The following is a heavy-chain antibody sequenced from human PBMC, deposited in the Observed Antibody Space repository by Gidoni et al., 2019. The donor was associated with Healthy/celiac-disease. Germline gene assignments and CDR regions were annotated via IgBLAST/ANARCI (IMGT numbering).Heavy chain of an antibody. Sequence: QVTLKESGPVLVKPTETLTLTCTVSGFSLSNARMGVRWIRQPPGKALEWLAHIFSNDEKSYSTSLKSRLTISKDTSKSQVVLTMTNMDPVDTATYYCARMSYSSSWYRVSYYYYMDVWGKGTTVTVSS. J-gene: IGHJ6*03. V-gene: IGHV2-26*01. CDR1: GFSLSNARMG. CDR2: IFSNDEK. D-gene: IGHD6-13*01. CDR3: ARMSYSSSWYRVSYYYYMDV.